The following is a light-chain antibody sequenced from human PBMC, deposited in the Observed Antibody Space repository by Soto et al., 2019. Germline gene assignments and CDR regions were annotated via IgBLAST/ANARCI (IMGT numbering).Light chain of an antibody. V-gene: IGKV3D-20*01. J-gene: IGKJ5*01. CDR2: DAS. Sequence: EIVLTQSPATMSLSPGERATLSCGASESVSYSYVALYQLKGGLAPRLLIHDASTRASGIPDRFSGSKSGTDFTLTIRGLEPEDAAVYYCQQYGSSPITFGQGTRLEIK. CDR1: ESVSYSY. CDR3: QQYGSSPIT.